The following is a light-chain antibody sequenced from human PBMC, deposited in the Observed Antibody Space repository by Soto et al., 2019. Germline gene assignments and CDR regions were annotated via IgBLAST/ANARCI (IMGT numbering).Light chain of an antibody. CDR1: QSISNY. CDR2: DAS. Sequence: DIQMTQSPSSLSASVGDRVTIPCRASQSISNYLNWYQQKPGKAPNLLIYDASSLQSGVPSRFSGSGSGTDFTLTISSLQPEDFATYYCQQSYSTPPGTFGQGTKLEIK. J-gene: IGKJ2*01. CDR3: QQSYSTPPGT. V-gene: IGKV1-39*01.